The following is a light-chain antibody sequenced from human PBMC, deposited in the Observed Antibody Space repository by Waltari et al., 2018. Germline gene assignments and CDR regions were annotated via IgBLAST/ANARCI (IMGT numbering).Light chain of an antibody. Sequence: SYELPQPPSVSVSPAQTASIPGSGDKSREPYACWYQQKPGQSPVLVIYQVSKRPSGVPERFSGSNSGNTATLTISGTQAVDEADYYCRAWDSSTGVFGGGTKLTVL. CDR1: KSREPY. CDR3: RAWDSSTGV. V-gene: IGLV3-1*01. J-gene: IGLJ2*01. CDR2: QVS.